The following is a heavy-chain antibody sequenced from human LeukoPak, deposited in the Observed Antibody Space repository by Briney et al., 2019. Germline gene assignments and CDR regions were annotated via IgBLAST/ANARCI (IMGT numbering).Heavy chain of an antibody. V-gene: IGHV1-69*04. CDR1: GGTFSSYA. D-gene: IGHD7-27*01. CDR2: IIPISGIT. Sequence: ASVKVSCKPSGGTFSSYAISWVRQAPGQGLEWMGRIIPISGITSYAQKFQGRVTITADKSTSTAYMELSSLRSEDTAVYYCARGVTGDDWGQGTLVTVSS. CDR3: ARGVTGDD. J-gene: IGHJ4*02.